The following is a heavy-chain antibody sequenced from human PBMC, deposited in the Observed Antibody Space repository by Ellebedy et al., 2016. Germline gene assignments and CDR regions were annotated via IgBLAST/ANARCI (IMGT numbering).Heavy chain of an antibody. CDR2: ISGSGGST. J-gene: IGHJ3*02. CDR3: ARDAPRADYDSSDLMGAFDI. V-gene: IGHV3-23*01. CDR1: GFAFSHAW. D-gene: IGHD3-22*01. Sequence: GESLKISCAASGFAFSHAWMSWVRQAPGKGLERVSGISGSGGSTYHADSVKGRFTISRDNSKNTLYLQMNSLRAEDTAVYYCARDAPRADYDSSDLMGAFDIWGQGTMVTVSS.